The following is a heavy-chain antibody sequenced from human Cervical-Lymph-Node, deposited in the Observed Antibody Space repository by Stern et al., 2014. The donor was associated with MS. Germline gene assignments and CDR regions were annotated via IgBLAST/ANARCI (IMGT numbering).Heavy chain of an antibody. CDR1: GFTFSSYA. J-gene: IGHJ4*02. Sequence: EVQLVESGGGLVKPGGSLRLSCEASGFTFSSYAMSWVRQAPGKGLEWVSAISGSGGSAYYAENVKGRVAMSRDNSTNTAYLEMNSLRAEDTAVYYCANTEDYFDYWGQGTLVTVSS. CDR3: ANTEDYFDY. V-gene: IGHV3-23*04. CDR2: ISGSGGSA.